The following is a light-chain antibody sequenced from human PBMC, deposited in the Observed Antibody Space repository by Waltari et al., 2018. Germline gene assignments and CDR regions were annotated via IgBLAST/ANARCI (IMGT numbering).Light chain of an antibody. CDR3: HARDASGVAGS. Sequence: SSELTQDPAVSVAMGQTVRITCQGDSLRSYYASWYQQRPGQAPILVRYDKNNRPSGVPYRFSGSSSHNTGSLTITGAQAEDEASYYCHARDASGVAGSFGGGTKLTVL. J-gene: IGLJ2*01. CDR2: DKN. CDR1: SLRSYY. V-gene: IGLV3-19*01.